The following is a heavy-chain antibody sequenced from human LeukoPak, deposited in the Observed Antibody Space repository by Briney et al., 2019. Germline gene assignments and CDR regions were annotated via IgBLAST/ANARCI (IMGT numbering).Heavy chain of an antibody. J-gene: IGHJ5*02. CDR1: GGSISSYY. D-gene: IGHD5-18*01. CDR3: ARDPGYSYGHGWWFDP. CDR2: IYYSGST. V-gene: IGHV4-59*01. Sequence: SETLSLTCTVSGGSISSYYWSWIRQPPGKGLEWIGYIYYSGSTNYNPSLKSRVTISVDTPKNQFSLKLSSVTAADTAVYYCARDPGYSYGHGWWFDPWGQGTLVTVSS.